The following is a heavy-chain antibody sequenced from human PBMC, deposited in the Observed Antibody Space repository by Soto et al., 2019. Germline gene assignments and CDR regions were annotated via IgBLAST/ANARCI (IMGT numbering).Heavy chain of an antibody. CDR3: VRGPYNYNSRYFDY. Sequence: QVQLQTWGAGLLKPSETLSLTCTVCGGSFSGYFWTWIRQPPGKGLEWLAEINHSGITNYNPSVESRVSMSVDTSKNQFSLRLYSVTAAATAVYYCVRGPYNYNSRYFDYWGPGTLVNVSS. V-gene: IGHV4-34*01. CDR2: INHSGIT. D-gene: IGHD1-1*01. CDR1: GGSFSGYF. J-gene: IGHJ4*02.